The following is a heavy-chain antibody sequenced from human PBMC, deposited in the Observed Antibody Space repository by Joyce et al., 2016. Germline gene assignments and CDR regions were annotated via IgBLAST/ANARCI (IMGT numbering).Heavy chain of an antibody. CDR2: LYSTGNA. V-gene: IGHV3-53*01. CDR1: GFTVSRNY. D-gene: IGHD3-9*01. J-gene: IGHJ5*01. CDR3: ARDSDISWFDS. Sequence: EVRLVESGGGLIQPGGSLRLSCAASGFTVSRNYMSWVRQAPGKGLEWVSMLYSTGNAHYADSVKWRFTISSDNAENTLNLQMDRLRPEDTAVYYCARDSDISWFDSWGQGILVTVSS.